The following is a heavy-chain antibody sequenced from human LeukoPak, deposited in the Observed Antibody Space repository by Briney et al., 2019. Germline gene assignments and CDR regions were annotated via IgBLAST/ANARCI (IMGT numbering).Heavy chain of an antibody. J-gene: IGHJ3*02. CDR2: IIPIFGTA. V-gene: IGHV1-69*05. CDR3: AREYYYDSSGYSDAFDI. CDR1: GGTFSSYA. D-gene: IGHD3-22*01. Sequence: SVKVSCKASGGTFSSYAISWVRQAPGQGLEWMGRIIPIFGTANYAQKFQGRVTITTDESTSTAYMELSSLRSEDTAVYYCAREYYYDSSGYSDAFDIWGQRDNGHRLF.